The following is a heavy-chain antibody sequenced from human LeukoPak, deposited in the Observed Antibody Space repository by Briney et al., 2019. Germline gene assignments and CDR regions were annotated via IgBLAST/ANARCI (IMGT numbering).Heavy chain of an antibody. CDR1: GFIFSSYA. Sequence: GGSLGLSCAASGFIFSSYAMSWVRQAPGKGLEWVSTISGSGSSTYYADSVKGRFTISRDSSKNTLYLQMNSLRAEDTAIYYCAKENGYYYKGFDYWGQGTLVTVSS. CDR3: AKENGYYYKGFDY. V-gene: IGHV3-23*01. J-gene: IGHJ4*02. CDR2: ISGSGSST. D-gene: IGHD3-22*01.